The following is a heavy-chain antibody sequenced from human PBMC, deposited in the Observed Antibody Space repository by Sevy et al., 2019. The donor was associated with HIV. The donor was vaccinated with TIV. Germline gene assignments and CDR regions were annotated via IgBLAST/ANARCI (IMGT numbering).Heavy chain of an antibody. D-gene: IGHD2-2*01. CDR2: VDPSARNT. J-gene: IGHJ4*02. Sequence: ATVKVSCKASGDTFTNNYIHWVRQAPGQGLEWMGMVDPSARNTTYSQKFQGRVTMTRDTSTSILYMDLSSLRSDDTAVYYCVRADPDQHFDSWGQGTKVTVSS. CDR1: GDTFTNNY. CDR3: VRADPDQHFDS. V-gene: IGHV1-46*01.